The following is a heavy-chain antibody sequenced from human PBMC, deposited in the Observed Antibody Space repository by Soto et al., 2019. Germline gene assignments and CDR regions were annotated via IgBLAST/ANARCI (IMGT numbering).Heavy chain of an antibody. J-gene: IGHJ6*02. D-gene: IGHD2-2*01. CDR3: AKEGGNGVVPAAIVRGYYYYGMDV. CDR1: GFTFSSYA. V-gene: IGHV3-23*01. Sequence: EVQLLESGGGLVQPGGSLRLSCAASGFTFSSYAMSWVRQAPGKGLEWVSAISGSGGSTYYADSGKGRFTISRDNSKNTLNLQMNGLRAEDTAVYYCAKEGGNGVVPAAIVRGYYYYGMDVWGQGTKVTVSS. CDR2: ISGSGGST.